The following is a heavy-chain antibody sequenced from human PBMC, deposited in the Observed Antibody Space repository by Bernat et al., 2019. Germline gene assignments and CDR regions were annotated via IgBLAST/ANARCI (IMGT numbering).Heavy chain of an antibody. CDR3: ARDGSKYCSRTSCYSSYYYYGMDV. CDR2: ISAYNGDT. V-gene: IGHV1-18*01. CDR1: GYTFNDYG. D-gene: IGHD2-2*02. J-gene: IGHJ6*02. Sequence: QVQLVQSGAEVRKPGASVMLSCKASGYTFNDYGASWVRQAPGQGLEWMGWISAYNGDTKYAQKFQGRVTLTTDTSTNTAYMELTSLRSDDTALYYCARDGSKYCSRTSCYSSYYYYGMDVWGQGTTVTVSS.